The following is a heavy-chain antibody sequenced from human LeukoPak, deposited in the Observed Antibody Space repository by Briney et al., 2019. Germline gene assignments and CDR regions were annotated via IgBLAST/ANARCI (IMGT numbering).Heavy chain of an antibody. CDR3: ARAFMSGYSVSDF. V-gene: IGHV1-2*07. CDR2: IIPNSGAT. Sequence: ASVTVSCKSSGSSFTAHYMHWVRHPPGQGLEWMGWIIPNSGATRYAHSFQGRVTIPRNTSISTVYMELNSLRSDGTAVYYCARAFMSGYSVSDFWGEGNLVTV. CDR1: GSSFTAHY. D-gene: IGHD5-12*01. J-gene: IGHJ4*02.